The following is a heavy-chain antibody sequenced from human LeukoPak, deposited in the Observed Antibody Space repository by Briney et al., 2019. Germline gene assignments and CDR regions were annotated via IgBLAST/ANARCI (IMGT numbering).Heavy chain of an antibody. V-gene: IGHV3-74*01. CDR1: GFALSSYW. Sequence: PGGSLRLSCAASGFALSSYWMHWVRQAPGQGLVWVSRINSDGRSTSYADSVKGRFTISRDNAKNTLYLQMNSLRDEDTTVYYCARAKTGTTELLDYWGQGTLVTVSS. CDR2: INSDGRST. J-gene: IGHJ4*02. D-gene: IGHD1-1*01. CDR3: ARAKTGTTELLDY.